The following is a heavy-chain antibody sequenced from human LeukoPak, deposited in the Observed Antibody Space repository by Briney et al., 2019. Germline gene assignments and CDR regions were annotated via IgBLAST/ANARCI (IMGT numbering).Heavy chain of an antibody. Sequence: SETLSLTCTVSGYSISSGYYWGWIRQPPGKGLEWIGSIYHGGSTFDNPSLKSRVTISVDTSKNQFSLKLSSVTAADTAVYYCARVSGYSSSWYLDYWGQGTLVTVSS. CDR2: IYHGGST. CDR1: GYSISSGYY. CDR3: ARVSGYSSSWYLDY. D-gene: IGHD6-13*01. V-gene: IGHV4-38-2*02. J-gene: IGHJ4*02.